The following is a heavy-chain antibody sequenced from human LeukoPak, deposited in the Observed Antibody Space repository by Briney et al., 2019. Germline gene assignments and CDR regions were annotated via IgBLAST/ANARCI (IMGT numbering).Heavy chain of an antibody. CDR2: IYYSGST. J-gene: IGHJ4*02. D-gene: IGHD3-3*01. V-gene: IGHV4-39*07. CDR1: GGSISSSSYY. Sequence: SETLSLTCTVSGGSISSSSYYWGWIRQPPGKGLEWIGSIYYSGSTYYNPSLKSRVTISVDRSKNQFSLKLSSVTAADTAVYYCAREGKGLYYDFWSGYYPIDYWGQGTLVTVSS. CDR3: AREGKGLYYDFWSGYYPIDY.